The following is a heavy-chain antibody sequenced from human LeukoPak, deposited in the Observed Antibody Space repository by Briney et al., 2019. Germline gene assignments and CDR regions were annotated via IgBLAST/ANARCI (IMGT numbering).Heavy chain of an antibody. CDR2: IDPSDSYT. CDR1: GYSFTTYW. CDR3: ARRGRYSGSYYSLGY. J-gene: IGHJ4*02. Sequence: GESLEISCKGSGYSFTTYWISWVRQMPGKGLEWRGRIDPSDSYTDYSPSFQGHVSISVDKSISTAYLQWSSLKASDTAMYYCARRGRYSGSYYSLGYWGQGTLVTVSS. D-gene: IGHD1-26*01. V-gene: IGHV5-10-1*01.